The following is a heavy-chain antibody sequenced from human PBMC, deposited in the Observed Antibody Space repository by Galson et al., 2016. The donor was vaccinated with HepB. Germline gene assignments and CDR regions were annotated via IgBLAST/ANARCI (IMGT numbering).Heavy chain of an antibody. J-gene: IGHJ4*02. CDR2: ISGSSGYT. D-gene: IGHD3-10*01. V-gene: IGHV3-11*06. CDR3: ARAPFGAADF. Sequence: SLRLSCAASGFSVTDDYMSWVRQAPGKGLEWVSHISGSSGYTYYADSVRGRFTVSRDNAKNAVFLQMNSLRGEDTAVYYCARAPFGAADFWGQGTLVTVAS. CDR1: GFSVTDDY.